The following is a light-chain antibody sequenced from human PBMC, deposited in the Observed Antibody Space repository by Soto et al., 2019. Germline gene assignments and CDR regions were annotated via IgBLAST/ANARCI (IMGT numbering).Light chain of an antibody. J-gene: IGKJ4*01. V-gene: IGKV3D-15*01. CDR1: QSVNNN. CDR2: DAS. Sequence: EIVMTQSPVTLSVSPGERSTLSCTASQSVNNNVAWYQQKPGQAPRLLIYDASNRATGIPARFSGSGSGTEFTLTISSLQPDDFATYYCQQYNSYSLTFGGGTKVDIK. CDR3: QQYNSYSLT.